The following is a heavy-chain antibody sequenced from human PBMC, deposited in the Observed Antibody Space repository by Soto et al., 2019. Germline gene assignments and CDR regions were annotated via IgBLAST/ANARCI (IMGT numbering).Heavy chain of an antibody. CDR3: ASSQSVDY. J-gene: IGHJ4*02. CDR2: IYYSGST. Sequence: SETLSLTCTVSGGSIISSSYYLGWIRKPPGKGLEWIGSIYYSGSTYYNPSLKSRVTISVDTSKNQFSLKLSSVTAADTAVYYCASSQSVDYWGQGTLVTVSS. CDR1: GGSIISSSYY. V-gene: IGHV4-39*01.